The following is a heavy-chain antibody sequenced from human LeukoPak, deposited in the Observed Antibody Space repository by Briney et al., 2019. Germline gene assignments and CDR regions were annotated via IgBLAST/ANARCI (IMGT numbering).Heavy chain of an antibody. CDR2: IIENGGET. Sequence: GGSLRLSCAASGFTLNKFAMSWVRQAPGKGLEWVSGIIENGGETYYADSVRGRFTISRDNSKNTLYLQMNSLRAEDTAVYYCAKDYEYNSNTWYFHWGRGTLVSVSS. J-gene: IGHJ4*02. CDR1: GFTLNKFA. D-gene: IGHD6-13*01. CDR3: AKDYEYNSNTWYFH. V-gene: IGHV3-23*01.